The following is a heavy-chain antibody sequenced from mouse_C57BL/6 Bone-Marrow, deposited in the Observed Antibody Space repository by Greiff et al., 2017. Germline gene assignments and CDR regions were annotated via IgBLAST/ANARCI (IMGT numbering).Heavy chain of an antibody. D-gene: IGHD1-1*01. CDR2: ITPNNGGT. Sequence: VQLQQSGPELVKPGASVKIPCKASGYTFTDYNMDWVKQSHGKSLEWIGDITPNNGGTIYNQKFKGKATLTVDKSSSTAYMELRSLTSEDTAVYYCARQDYGSSPYFDYWGQGTTLTVSS. CDR1: GYTFTDYN. V-gene: IGHV1-18*01. J-gene: IGHJ2*01. CDR3: ARQDYGSSPYFDY.